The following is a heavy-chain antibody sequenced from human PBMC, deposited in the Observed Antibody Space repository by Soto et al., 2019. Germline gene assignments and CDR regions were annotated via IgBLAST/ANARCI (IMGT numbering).Heavy chain of an antibody. CDR2: IYYIGSI. CDR1: GGSPSRSSYF. D-gene: IGHD3-3*02. Sequence: ASENLCPPRTGSGGSPSRSSYFLGWLRPPPGNGLYGIGSIYYIGSIYYNPSFKSRVTISVDTSKNQFSLKLSSVTAADSAVYYCASPKIAFYNWFDPWGQGTLVTVSS. CDR3: ASPKIAFYNWFDP. J-gene: IGHJ5*02. V-gene: IGHV4-39*01.